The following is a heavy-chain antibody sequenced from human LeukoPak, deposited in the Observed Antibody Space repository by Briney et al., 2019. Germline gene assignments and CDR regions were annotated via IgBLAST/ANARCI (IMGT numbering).Heavy chain of an antibody. D-gene: IGHD2-8*01. Sequence: GGSLRLSCAASGFTFSSYAMSWVRQAPGKGLEWVSVISGSGGSTYYADSVKGRFTISRDNSKNTLYLQMNSLRAEDTAVYYCAGVLTGHYYYYGMDVWGQGTTGTVS. CDR2: ISGSGGST. CDR3: AGVLTGHYYYYGMDV. J-gene: IGHJ6*02. CDR1: GFTFSSYA. V-gene: IGHV3-23*01.